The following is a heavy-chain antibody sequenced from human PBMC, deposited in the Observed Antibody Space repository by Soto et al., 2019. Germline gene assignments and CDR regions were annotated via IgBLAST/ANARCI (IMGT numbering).Heavy chain of an antibody. CDR2: IIPIFGTA. V-gene: IGHV1-69*13. D-gene: IGHD6-19*01. CDR3: ARDVGIAVAGTFFDF. Sequence: ASVKVSCKASGGTFSSYAISWVRQAPGQGLEWMGGIIPIFGTANYAQKFQGRVTITADESTSTAYMELSSLRSEDTAVYYCARDVGIAVAGTFFDFWGPGALVTVSS. CDR1: GGTFSSYA. J-gene: IGHJ4*02.